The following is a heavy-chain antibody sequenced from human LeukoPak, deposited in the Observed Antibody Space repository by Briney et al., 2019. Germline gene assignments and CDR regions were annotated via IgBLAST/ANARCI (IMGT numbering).Heavy chain of an antibody. CDR2: ISDGGSTI. Sequence: GGSLRLSCTASGFSFSTYEMNWVRQAPGKGLEWVSYISDGGSTIYYAASVKGRFTISRDNAKNSLYLQMNSLRAEDTAVYYCARDQGGVGYWGQGTLVTVST. CDR1: GFSFSTYE. CDR3: ARDQGGVGY. D-gene: IGHD3-16*01. J-gene: IGHJ4*02. V-gene: IGHV3-48*03.